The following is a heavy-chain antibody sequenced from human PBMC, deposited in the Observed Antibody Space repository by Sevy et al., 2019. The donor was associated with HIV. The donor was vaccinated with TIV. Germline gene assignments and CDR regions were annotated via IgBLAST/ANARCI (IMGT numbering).Heavy chain of an antibody. CDR1: GFTFSSYA. CDR2: ISGSGGST. CDR3: ARGYCSSTSCYSSYYGMDV. Sequence: GGSLRLSCAASGFTFSSYAMSWVRQAPGKGLEWVSAISGSGGSTYCADSVKGRFTISRDNSKNTLYLQMNSLRAEDTAVYYCARGYCSSTSCYSSYYGMDVWGQGTTVTVSS. J-gene: IGHJ6*02. V-gene: IGHV3-23*01. D-gene: IGHD2-2*01.